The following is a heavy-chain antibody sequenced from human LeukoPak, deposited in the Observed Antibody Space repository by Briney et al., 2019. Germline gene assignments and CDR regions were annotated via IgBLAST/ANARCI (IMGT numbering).Heavy chain of an antibody. CDR1: GFTFSSYA. CDR3: ARVAKERVGGVYYFDY. Sequence: GGSLRLSCAASGFTFSSYAMSWVRQAPGKGLEWVSAIGTAGDTYYTGSVKGRFTISRENAKNSLYLQMNSLRAGDTAVYYCARVAKERVGGVYYFDYWGQGTLVTVSS. J-gene: IGHJ4*02. D-gene: IGHD1-1*01. V-gene: IGHV3-13*01. CDR2: IGTAGDT.